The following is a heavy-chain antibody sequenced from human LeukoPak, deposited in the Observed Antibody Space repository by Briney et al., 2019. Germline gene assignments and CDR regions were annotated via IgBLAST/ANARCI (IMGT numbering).Heavy chain of an antibody. CDR3: ARGGDYYDTTPGGY. CDR1: GGSISSHY. Sequence: PSETLSLTCTASGGSISSHYWSWIRQPPGKGLEWIGCIYYSGSTNYNPSLKSRVTISVDTSKNQFSLKLSSVTAADTAVYYCARGGDYYDTTPGGYWGQGTLVTVSS. CDR2: IYYSGST. J-gene: IGHJ4*02. V-gene: IGHV4-59*11. D-gene: IGHD3-22*01.